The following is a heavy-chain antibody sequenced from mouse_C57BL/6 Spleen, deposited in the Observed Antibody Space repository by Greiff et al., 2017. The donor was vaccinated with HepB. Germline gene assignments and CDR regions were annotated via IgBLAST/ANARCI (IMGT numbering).Heavy chain of an antibody. V-gene: IGHV7-1*01. J-gene: IGHJ1*03. CDR3: ARETGYFDV. CDR2: SRNKANDYTT. CDR1: GFTFSDFY. Sequence: EVNVVESGGGLVQSGRSLRLSCATSGFTFSDFYMEWVRQAPGKGLEWIAASRNKANDYTTEYSASVKGRFIVSRDTSQSILYLQMNALRAEDTAIYYCARETGYFDVWGTGTTVTVSS.